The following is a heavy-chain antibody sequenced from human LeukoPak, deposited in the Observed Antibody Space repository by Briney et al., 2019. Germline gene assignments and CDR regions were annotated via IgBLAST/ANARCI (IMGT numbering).Heavy chain of an antibody. D-gene: IGHD6-19*01. CDR2: FDPEDGET. CDR3: ARGRSTVAGTNIGEDY. CDR1: GYTLTELS. J-gene: IGHJ4*02. V-gene: IGHV1-24*01. Sequence: ASVKVSCKVSGYTLTELSMHWVRQAPGKGLEWMGGFDPEDGETIYAQKFQGRVTMTEDTSTDTAYMELSSLRSEDTAMYYCARGRSTVAGTNIGEDYWGQGTLVTVSS.